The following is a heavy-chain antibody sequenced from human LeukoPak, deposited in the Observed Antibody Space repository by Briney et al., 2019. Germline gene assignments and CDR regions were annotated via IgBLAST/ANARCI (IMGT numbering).Heavy chain of an antibody. V-gene: IGHV1-8*03. CDR2: MNPKSGNT. D-gene: IGHD1-7*01. Sequence: GASVKVSCKASGYTFTSYDINWVRQATGQGLEWMGWMNPKSGNTGYAQKFQGRVTITRNTSISTAYMELSSLRSEDTAVYYCARARHSNWNYDNEFGGFDPWGQGTLVTVSS. J-gene: IGHJ5*02. CDR3: ARARHSNWNYDNEFGGFDP. CDR1: GYTFTSYD.